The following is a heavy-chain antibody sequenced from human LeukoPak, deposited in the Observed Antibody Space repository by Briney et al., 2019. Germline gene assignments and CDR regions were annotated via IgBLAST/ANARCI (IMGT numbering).Heavy chain of an antibody. CDR1: GFTFSNYG. D-gene: IGHD2/OR15-2a*01. J-gene: IGHJ4*02. CDR2: IRTDGTDE. V-gene: IGHV3-30*02. CDR3: ARCNTADVPSGN. Sequence: GGSLRLSCVASGFTFSNYGMHWFRQVPGKGLDWVAFIRTDGTDERYADSVTGRFTISRDNSKNTLYLQMNTLTPEDTALYHCARCNTADVPSGNWGQGTLVTVSS.